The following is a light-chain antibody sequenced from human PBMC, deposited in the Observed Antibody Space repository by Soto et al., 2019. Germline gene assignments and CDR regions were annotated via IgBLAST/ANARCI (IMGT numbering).Light chain of an antibody. CDR2: AAS. J-gene: IGKJ1*01. CDR3: QQYGSSGT. Sequence: EIVLTQSPGILSLSPGERATLSCRASQTLSTNSLAWYQQRPGQTPRLLIYAASTRNTDIPDRFNGSGSGTDFALTISRLEPEDFAVYYCQQYGSSGTFGQGTKVDTK. CDR1: QTLSTNS. V-gene: IGKV3-20*01.